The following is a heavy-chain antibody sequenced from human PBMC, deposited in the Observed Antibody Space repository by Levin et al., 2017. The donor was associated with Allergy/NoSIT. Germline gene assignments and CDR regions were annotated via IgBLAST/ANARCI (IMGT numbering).Heavy chain of an antibody. Sequence: GESLKISCAASGFTFSSYSMNWVRQAPGKGLEWVSSISSSSSYIYYADSVKGRFTISRDNAKNSLYLQMNSLRAEDTAVYYCAGAWAAATDYWGEGTLVTVSS. CDR1: GFTFSSYS. J-gene: IGHJ4*02. CDR3: AGAWAAATDY. CDR2: ISSSSSYI. D-gene: IGHD6-13*01. V-gene: IGHV3-21*01.